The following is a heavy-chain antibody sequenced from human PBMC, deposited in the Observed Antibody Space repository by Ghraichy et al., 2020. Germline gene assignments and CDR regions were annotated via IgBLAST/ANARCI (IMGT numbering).Heavy chain of an antibody. CDR1: GFTFSSYG. J-gene: IGHJ2*01. Sequence: GGSLRLSCAASGFTFSSYGMHWVRQAPGKGLEWVAVISYDGSNKYYADSVKGRFTISRDNSKNTLYLQMNSLRAEDTAVYYCAKPHTDSSSWISGYFDLWGRGTLVTVSS. V-gene: IGHV3-30*18. CDR3: AKPHTDSSSWISGYFDL. D-gene: IGHD6-13*01. CDR2: ISYDGSNK.